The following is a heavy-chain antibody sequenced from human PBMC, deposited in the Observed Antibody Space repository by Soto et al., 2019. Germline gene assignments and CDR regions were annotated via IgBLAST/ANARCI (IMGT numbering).Heavy chain of an antibody. D-gene: IGHD3-16*01. CDR2: ISGSGVST. J-gene: IGHJ4*02. Sequence: PGGSLRLSCAASGFTFSSYAMNWVRQAPGKGLEWVSSISGSGVSTYYADSVKGRFTMSRDNSKNTMYLQMNSLRAEDTAVYYCAKDRSLYSTIDYWGQGTLVTVSS. CDR3: AKDRSLYSTIDY. V-gene: IGHV3-23*01. CDR1: GFTFSSYA.